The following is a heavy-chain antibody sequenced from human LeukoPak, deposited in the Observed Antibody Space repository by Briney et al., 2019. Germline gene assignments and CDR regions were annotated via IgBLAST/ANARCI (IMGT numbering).Heavy chain of an antibody. CDR2: IRYDGSSK. D-gene: IGHD6-19*01. J-gene: IGHJ4*02. V-gene: IGHV3-30*02. CDR3: AKSGIAVADHFDY. Sequence: PGGSLRLSCAASGFTFSSYGMHWVRQAPGKGLEWVAFIRYDGSSKYYADSVKGRFTISRDNSKNTLYLQMNSLRAEDTAVYYCAKSGIAVADHFDYWGQGTLVTVSS. CDR1: GFTFSSYG.